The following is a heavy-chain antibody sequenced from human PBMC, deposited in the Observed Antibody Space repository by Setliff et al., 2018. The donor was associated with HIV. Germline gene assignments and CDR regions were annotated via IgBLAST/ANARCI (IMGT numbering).Heavy chain of an antibody. J-gene: IGHJ5*02. CDR1: GGSISGYF. D-gene: IGHD7-27*01. Sequence: PSETLSLTCNVSGGSISGYFWTWIRQPAGKGLEWIGRLYTSGSTNYNPSLKSRLSMSIDTSKNHFSLRLTSVTAADTAVYYCARDLPELTGRSFDPWGQGIQVTVSS. V-gene: IGHV4-4*07. CDR3: ARDLPELTGRSFDP. CDR2: LYTSGST.